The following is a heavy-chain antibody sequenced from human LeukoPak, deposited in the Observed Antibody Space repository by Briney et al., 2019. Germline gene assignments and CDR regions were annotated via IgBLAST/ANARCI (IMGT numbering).Heavy chain of an antibody. CDR1: GFTFDDYA. Sequence: PGRSLRLSCAVSGFTFDDYAMHWVRQVPGKGLEWVSSISSSSSYIYYADSVKGRFTISRDNAKNSLYLQMNSLRAEDTAVYYCARARRDGYLFDYWGQGTLVTVSS. J-gene: IGHJ4*02. CDR2: ISSSSSYI. CDR3: ARARRDGYLFDY. V-gene: IGHV3-21*01. D-gene: IGHD5-24*01.